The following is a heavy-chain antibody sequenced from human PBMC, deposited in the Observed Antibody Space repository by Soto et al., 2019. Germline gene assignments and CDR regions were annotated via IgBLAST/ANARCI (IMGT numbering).Heavy chain of an antibody. Sequence: QLVQSGSEVKKAGSSVKVSCQASGGTFSGYVVTWVRQAPGQGLEWMGEFVPLFGTTNYAQRFSGRITITAEESTKPAYMKLRTLRSDDTAVYYCATHGLGVSSPPYFDNWGQGTLVTVSS. CDR3: ATHGLGVSSPPYFDN. V-gene: IGHV1-69*01. CDR2: FVPLFGTT. D-gene: IGHD3-16*01. CDR1: GGTFSGYV. J-gene: IGHJ4*02.